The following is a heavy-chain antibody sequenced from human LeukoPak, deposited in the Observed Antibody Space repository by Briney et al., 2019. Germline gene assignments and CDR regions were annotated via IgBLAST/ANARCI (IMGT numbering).Heavy chain of an antibody. Sequence: GGSLRLSCAASGFTFSSYWMHWVRQAPGKGLEWVSGISWNSGSIGYADSVKGRFTISRDNAKNSLYLQMNSLRAEDTALYYCAGKGITGTSGWFDPWGQGTLVTVSS. CDR1: GFTFSSYW. CDR3: AGKGITGTSGWFDP. D-gene: IGHD1-7*01. J-gene: IGHJ5*02. CDR2: ISWNSGSI. V-gene: IGHV3-9*01.